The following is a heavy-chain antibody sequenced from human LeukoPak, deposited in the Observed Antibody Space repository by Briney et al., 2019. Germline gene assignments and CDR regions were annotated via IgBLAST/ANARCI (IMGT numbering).Heavy chain of an antibody. CDR3: ARGLHSGWYPRGEYFQH. V-gene: IGHV4-34*01. J-gene: IGHJ1*01. D-gene: IGHD6-19*01. CDR1: GGSFSGYY. Sequence: PSETLSLTCAVYGGSFSGYYWSWIRQPPGKGLEWIGEINHSGSTNYNPSLKSRVTISVDTSKNQFSLKLSSVTAADTAVYYCARGLHSGWYPRGEYFQHWGQGTLVTVSS. CDR2: INHSGST.